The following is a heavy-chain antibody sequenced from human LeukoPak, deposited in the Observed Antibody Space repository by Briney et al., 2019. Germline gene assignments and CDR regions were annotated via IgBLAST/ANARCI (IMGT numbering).Heavy chain of an antibody. CDR1: GYTLTELS. CDR2: FDPEDGET. J-gene: IGHJ4*02. V-gene: IGHV1-24*01. D-gene: IGHD6-13*01. CDR3: ATRRIAAAGHDFDY. Sequence: ASVKVSCKVSGYTLTELSMHWVRQAPGKGLEWMGGFDPEDGETIYAQKSQGRVTMTEDTSTDTAYMELSSLRSEDTAVYYCATRRIAAAGHDFDYWGQGTLVTVSS.